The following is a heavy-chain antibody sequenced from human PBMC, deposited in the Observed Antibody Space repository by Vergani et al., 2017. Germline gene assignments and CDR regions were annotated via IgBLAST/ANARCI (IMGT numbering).Heavy chain of an antibody. Sequence: EVQLVESGGGLIQPGGEGRVSCAASGCNVSSNYMRWDRQAPGKGLEWVSVSYSGGSTYYADSVKGRFTISRDNSKNTLYLQMNSLRAEDTAVYYCARVGGSSSGWYESDYWGQGTLVTVSS. CDR2: SYSGGST. CDR1: GCNVSSNY. CDR3: ARVGGSSSGWYESDY. V-gene: IGHV3-53*01. J-gene: IGHJ4*02. D-gene: IGHD6-19*01.